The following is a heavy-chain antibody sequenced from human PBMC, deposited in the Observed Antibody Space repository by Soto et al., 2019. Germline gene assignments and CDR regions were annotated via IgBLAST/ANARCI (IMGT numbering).Heavy chain of an antibody. CDR2: IDPGSGHA. D-gene: IGHD2-8*01. CDR3: TRDLNGGNPFDY. V-gene: IGHV1-3*01. J-gene: IGHJ4*02. CDR1: GYTLTNYA. Sequence: QVHLVQSGAEVKKPGASVRVSCKPSGYTLTNYAIQWVRQAAGQRLEWLGWIDPGSGHATYSQKFQGRTTLTRDYSASTFYWDLSSLTSEDTAVYFCTRDLNGGNPFDYWGQGTLVTVSS.